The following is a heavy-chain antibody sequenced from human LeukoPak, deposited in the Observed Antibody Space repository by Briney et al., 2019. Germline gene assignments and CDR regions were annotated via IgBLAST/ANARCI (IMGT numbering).Heavy chain of an antibody. V-gene: IGHV3-74*01. J-gene: IGHJ4*02. CDR2: IKNDGSSA. CDR3: ASTGGSY. D-gene: IGHD1-14*01. Sequence: PGGSLRLSCAASGFTFSSYWMHWVRQAPGKGLVWVADIKNDGSSADYADSVKGRFTITRDNAKNSLYLQMNSLRAEDTAVYYCASTGGSYWGQGTLVTVSS. CDR1: GFTFSSYW.